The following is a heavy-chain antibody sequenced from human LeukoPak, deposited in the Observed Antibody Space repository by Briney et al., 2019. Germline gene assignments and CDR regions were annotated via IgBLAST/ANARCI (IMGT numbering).Heavy chain of an antibody. CDR1: GFTFSSYA. D-gene: IGHD3-9*01. CDR3: AKSQGAYYDILTEYYFDY. Sequence: GGSLRLSCAASGFTFSSYAMSWVRQAPGKGLEWVSAISGSGGSTYYADSVKGRFTISRDNSKNTLYLQMNSLRAEDTALYYCAKSQGAYYDILTEYYFDYWGQGTLVTVSS. V-gene: IGHV3-23*01. J-gene: IGHJ4*02. CDR2: ISGSGGST.